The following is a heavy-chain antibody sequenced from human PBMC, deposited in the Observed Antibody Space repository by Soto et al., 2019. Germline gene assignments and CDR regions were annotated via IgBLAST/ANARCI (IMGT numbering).Heavy chain of an antibody. J-gene: IGHJ2*01. CDR1: GGSISGGGYY. D-gene: IGHD4-17*01. V-gene: IGHV4-30-4*01. CDR3: AREIIPLTTDWYFDL. Sequence: QVQLQESGPGLVKPSETLSLTCTVSGGSISGGGYYWSWIRQPPGKGLEWIGYTYDSGSTYYNPSPKRRISISVDTSKNQFSLRLTSVTAADTAVYYCAREIIPLTTDWYFDLWGRGTLVTVSS. CDR2: TYDSGST.